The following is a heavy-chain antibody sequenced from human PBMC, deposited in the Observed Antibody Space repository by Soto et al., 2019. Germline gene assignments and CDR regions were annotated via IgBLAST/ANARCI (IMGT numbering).Heavy chain of an antibody. CDR1: GFTFSSYG. D-gene: IGHD6-13*01. CDR2: IWYDGSNK. J-gene: IGHJ6*03. CDR3: ARNEQQLFKSCYYMDV. V-gene: IGHV3-33*01. Sequence: QVQLVESGGGVVQPGRSLRLSCAASGFTFSSYGMHWVRQAPGKGLEWVAVIWYDGSNKYYADSVKGRFTISRDNSKNTLYLQMNSLRAEDTAVYYCARNEQQLFKSCYYMDVWGKGTTVTVSS.